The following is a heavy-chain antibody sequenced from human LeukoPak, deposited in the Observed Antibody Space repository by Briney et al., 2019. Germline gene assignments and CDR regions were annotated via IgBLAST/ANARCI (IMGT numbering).Heavy chain of an antibody. CDR1: GFTVSSNY. CDR2: IYSGGST. V-gene: IGHV3-53*01. Sequence: GGSLRLSCAASGFTVSSNYMSWVRQAPEKGLEWVSVIYSGGSTYYADSVKGRFTISRDNSKKTLYLQMNSLRAEHTAVYYCAKEQGFRNDYVGTYYYYGMDVWGQGTTVTVSS. J-gene: IGHJ6*02. CDR3: AKEQGFRNDYVGTYYYYGMDV. D-gene: IGHD4-23*01.